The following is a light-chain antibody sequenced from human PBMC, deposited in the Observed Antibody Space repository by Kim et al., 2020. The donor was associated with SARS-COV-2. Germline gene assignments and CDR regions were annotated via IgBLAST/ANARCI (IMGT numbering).Light chain of an antibody. J-gene: IGKJ4*01. CDR1: QDIGDW. CDR3: QQGVAFPLN. V-gene: IGKV1-12*01. CDR2: SAS. Sequence: DIQMTQSPSSVSASVGDRVTITCRADQDIGDWVAWYQQRSGRGPKLLIYSASHLQGGVPSRFRGSRSGTDFTLTINSLQPEDSATYYCQQGVAFPLNIGGGTKVDIK.